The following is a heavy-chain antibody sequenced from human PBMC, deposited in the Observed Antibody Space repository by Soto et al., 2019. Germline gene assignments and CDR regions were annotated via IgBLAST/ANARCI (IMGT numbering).Heavy chain of an antibody. V-gene: IGHV4-30-4*01. Sequence: QVQLQESGPGLVKPSQTLSLTCTVSGGSISSGDYYWSWIRQPPGKGLEWIGYIYYSGSTYYNPSLKSRVTISVDTSKNQSSLKLSSVTAADTAVYYWASRRSRGRALLFDPWGQGTLVTVSS. J-gene: IGHJ5*02. CDR2: IYYSGST. CDR1: GGSISSGDYY. CDR3: ASRRSRGRALLFDP. D-gene: IGHD1-26*01.